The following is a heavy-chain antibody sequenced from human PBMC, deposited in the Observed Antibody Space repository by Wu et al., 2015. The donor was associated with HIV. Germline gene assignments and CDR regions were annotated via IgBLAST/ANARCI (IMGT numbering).Heavy chain of an antibody. CDR2: INPSGGAT. V-gene: IGHV1-2*02. Sequence: QVQVLQSGAEVKKPGASVMVSCKASGYTFTNYYIHWVRQAPGHGLEWMAWINPSGGATIYAEAFEGRVTVTTDTSMKTVYMELESLTSGDTAMYFCARDATPITTEFDYWGQGTLITVSS. D-gene: IGHD4-11*01. J-gene: IGHJ4*02. CDR1: GYTFTNYY. CDR3: ARDATPITTEFDY.